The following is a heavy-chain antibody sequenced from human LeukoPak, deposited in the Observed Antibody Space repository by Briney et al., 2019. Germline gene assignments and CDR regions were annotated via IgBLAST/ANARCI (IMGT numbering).Heavy chain of an antibody. J-gene: IGHJ4*02. Sequence: ASVKVSCKASGYIFSDSYMHWMRQAPGQGLEWMGRINLNNGGTSFIQKLQGRVTMTRDTSISTAYLELSSLTSDDTAVYYCAKGYNYGSHYWGQGTLVTVSS. D-gene: IGHD5-18*01. CDR2: INLNNGGT. CDR1: GYIFSDSY. V-gene: IGHV1-2*06. CDR3: AKGYNYGSHY.